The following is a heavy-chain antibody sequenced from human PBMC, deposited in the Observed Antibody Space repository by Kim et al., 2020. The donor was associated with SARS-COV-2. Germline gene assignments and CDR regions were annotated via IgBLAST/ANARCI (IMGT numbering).Heavy chain of an antibody. Sequence: GGSLRLSCAASGFTFSSYAMHWVRQAPGKGLEWVAVISYDGSNKYYADSVKGRFTISRDNSKNTLYLQMNSLRAEDTAVYYCARDLYDSSGYGGYYFDYWGQGTLVTVSS. D-gene: IGHD3-22*01. CDR1: GFTFSSYA. CDR3: ARDLYDSSGYGGYYFDY. CDR2: ISYDGSNK. V-gene: IGHV3-30*04. J-gene: IGHJ4*02.